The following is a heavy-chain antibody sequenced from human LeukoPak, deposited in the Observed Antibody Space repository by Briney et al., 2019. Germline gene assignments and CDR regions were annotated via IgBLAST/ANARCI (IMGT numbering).Heavy chain of an antibody. CDR2: INPTTGDT. Sequence: ASVTVSFTASGYTFTSYYMHWVRQAPGQGLEWMGIINPTTGDTTYAQKFQGRPTMTRDMSTSTVYMELSSLTSEDTAVFYCARYGFSAVWQGGWHAFDIWGQGTVVTVSS. CDR1: GYTFTSYY. D-gene: IGHD2-15*01. V-gene: IGHV1-46*01. J-gene: IGHJ3*02. CDR3: ARYGFSAVWQGGWHAFDI.